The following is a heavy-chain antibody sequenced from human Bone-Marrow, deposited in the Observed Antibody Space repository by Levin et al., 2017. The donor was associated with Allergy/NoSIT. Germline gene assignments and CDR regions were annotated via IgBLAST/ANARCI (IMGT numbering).Heavy chain of an antibody. J-gene: IGHJ5*02. Sequence: SQTLSLTCAVSCYSISRGYYWGWIRQSPGKGLEWIGSIYHDGSTHDNPSLKSRVSMSVDTAKNQFSLSLSSVTAADTAVYYCARAELGDFGHWGQGTLVTVSS. CDR3: ARAELGDFGH. CDR1: CYSISRGYY. V-gene: IGHV4-38-2*01. D-gene: IGHD4-17*01. CDR2: IYHDGST.